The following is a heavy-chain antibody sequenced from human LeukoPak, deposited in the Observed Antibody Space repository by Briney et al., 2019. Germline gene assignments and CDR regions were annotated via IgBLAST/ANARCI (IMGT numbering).Heavy chain of an antibody. CDR1: GFTFSSYG. D-gene: IGHD2-21*01. J-gene: IGHJ4*02. CDR2: VKQDGSEK. V-gene: IGHV3-7*01. Sequence: PGGSLRLSCAASGFTFSSYGMHWVRQAPGKGLEWVANVKQDGSEKYYVDSVKGRFTISRDNAKNSLYLQMNSLRAEDTAVYYCARSISNYWGQGTLVTVSS. CDR3: ARSISNY.